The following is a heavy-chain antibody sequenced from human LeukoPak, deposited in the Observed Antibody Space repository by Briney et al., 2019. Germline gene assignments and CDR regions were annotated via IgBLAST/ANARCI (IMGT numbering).Heavy chain of an antibody. J-gene: IGHJ4*02. D-gene: IGHD5-24*01. CDR1: GYSISSGYY. CDR3: ARVEMATIIDY. V-gene: IGHV4-38-2*02. Sequence: PSETLSLTCTVSGYSISSGYYWGWIRQPPGKGLEWIGSIYHSGSTYYNPSLKSRVTISVDTSKNQFSLKLSSVTAADTAVYYCARVEMATIIDYWGQGTLVTVPS. CDR2: IYHSGST.